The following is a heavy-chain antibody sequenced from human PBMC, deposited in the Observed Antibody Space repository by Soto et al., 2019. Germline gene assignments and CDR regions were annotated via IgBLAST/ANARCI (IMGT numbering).Heavy chain of an antibody. D-gene: IGHD6-13*01. CDR2: IIPIFGTA. CDR3: ARTAAAGTRVLNTNWFDP. J-gene: IGHJ5*02. Sequence: SVKVSCKASGGTFSSYAISWVRQAPGQGLEWMGGIIPIFGTANYAQKFQGRVTITADESTSTAYMELSSLRSEDTAVYYCARTAAAGTRVLNTNWFDPWGQGTLVTVSS. CDR1: GGTFSSYA. V-gene: IGHV1-69*13.